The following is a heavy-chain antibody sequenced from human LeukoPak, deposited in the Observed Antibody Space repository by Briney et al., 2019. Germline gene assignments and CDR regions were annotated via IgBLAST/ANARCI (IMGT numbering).Heavy chain of an antibody. D-gene: IGHD3-22*01. CDR1: GYTFTSYY. V-gene: IGHV1-46*01. J-gene: IGHJ4*02. CDR2: INPRGDGT. CDR3: ARGAHYHDSSEGFDY. Sequence: ASVKVSCKASGYTFTSYYMHWVRQAPGQGLEWVGIINPRGDGTNYAQKFQGRVTMTRDTSTSTVYMELSRLRSDDTAVYYCARGAHYHDSSEGFDYWGQGTLVSVSS.